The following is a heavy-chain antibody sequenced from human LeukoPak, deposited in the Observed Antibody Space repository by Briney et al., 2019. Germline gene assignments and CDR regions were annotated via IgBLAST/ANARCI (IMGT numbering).Heavy chain of an antibody. Sequence: ASVKVSCKASGYTFTSYGISWVRQAPGQGLEWMGWISAYNGNTNYAQRLQGRVTMTTDTSTSTAYMELRSLRSDDTAVYYCARDSLYGDPPGYWGQGTLVTVSS. CDR3: ARDSLYGDPPGY. D-gene: IGHD4-17*01. V-gene: IGHV1-18*01. CDR1: GYTFTSYG. J-gene: IGHJ4*02. CDR2: ISAYNGNT.